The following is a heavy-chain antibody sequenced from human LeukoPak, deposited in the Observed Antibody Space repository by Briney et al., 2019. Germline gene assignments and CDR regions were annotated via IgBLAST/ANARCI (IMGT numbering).Heavy chain of an antibody. CDR1: GFTFDDHG. CDR3: ARAVYYDFWSGSPDDAFDI. D-gene: IGHD3-3*01. CDR2: INWNGGST. J-gene: IGHJ3*02. Sequence: PGGSLRLSCAVSGFTFDDHGMSWVRQAPGKGLEWVSGINWNGGSTGYADSVKGRFTISRDNAKNSLYLQTNSLRAEDTALYHCARAVYYDFWSGSPDDAFDIWGQGTMVTVSS. V-gene: IGHV3-20*01.